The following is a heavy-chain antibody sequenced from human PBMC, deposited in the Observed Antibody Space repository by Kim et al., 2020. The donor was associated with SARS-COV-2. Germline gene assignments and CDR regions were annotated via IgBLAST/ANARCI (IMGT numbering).Heavy chain of an antibody. CDR2: ISWNSGSI. J-gene: IGHJ6*01. Sequence: GGSLRLSCAASGFTFDDYAMHWVRQAPGKGLEWVSGISWNSGSIGYADSVKGRFTISRDNAKNSLYLQMNSLRAEDTAMYYCAKDETGYSSSWAYHYYG. D-gene: IGHD6-13*01. CDR3: AKDETGYSSSWAYHYYG. V-gene: IGHV3-9*01. CDR1: GFTFDDYA.